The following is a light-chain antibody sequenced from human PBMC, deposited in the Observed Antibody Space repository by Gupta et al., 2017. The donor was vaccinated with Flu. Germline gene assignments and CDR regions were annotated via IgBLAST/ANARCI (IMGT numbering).Light chain of an antibody. J-gene: IGLJ1*01. CDR1: NIGSKS. CDR3: QVWYGSTNPHVFGAGHYV. Sequence: SYVLTQPPSPSVAPGQTATITCGAANIGSKSVHWYRHKPGQAPVLVVYDDSDRPSGIPARFSGSNSGDTATLTISRVEAGDEAAYYCQVWYGSTNPHVFGAGHYVFGTGTEVTV. V-gene: IGLV3-21*02. CDR2: DDS.